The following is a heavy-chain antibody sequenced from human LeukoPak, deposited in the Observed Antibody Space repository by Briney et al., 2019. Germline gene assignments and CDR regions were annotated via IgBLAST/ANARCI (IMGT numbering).Heavy chain of an antibody. CDR1: GGSISSSSYY. CDR2: IYYSGST. Sequence: SETLSLTCTVSGGSISSSSYYWGWIRQPPGKGLEWIGSIYYSGSTYYNPSLKSRVTISVDTSKNQFSLRLSSVTAADTAVYYCARRPSNLVAFDIWGQGTVVTVSS. J-gene: IGHJ3*02. CDR3: ARRPSNLVAFDI. D-gene: IGHD4/OR15-4a*01. V-gene: IGHV4-39*07.